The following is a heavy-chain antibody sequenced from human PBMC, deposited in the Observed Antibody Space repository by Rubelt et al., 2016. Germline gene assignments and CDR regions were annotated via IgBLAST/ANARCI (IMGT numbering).Heavy chain of an antibody. CDR1: GYTLTKYG. D-gene: IGHD3-22*01. Sequence: QVQLVQSGAEVKKPGASVKVSCKTSGYTLTKYGMHWVRQAPGQRLAWMGWINAGNGNTKFSAKFQGRVTITRDTSASTAYMELSSLRSEDTAVYYCAKAWGPRMIVDYWGQGTLVTVSS. CDR3: AKAWGPRMIVDY. CDR2: INAGNGNT. J-gene: IGHJ4*02. V-gene: IGHV1-3*01.